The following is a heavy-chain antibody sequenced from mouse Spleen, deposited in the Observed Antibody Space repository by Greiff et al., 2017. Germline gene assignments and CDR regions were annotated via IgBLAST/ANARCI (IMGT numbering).Heavy chain of an antibody. CDR2: IHPNSGST. V-gene: IGHV1-64*01. J-gene: IGHJ3*01. CDR3: ARYDYDEDWFAY. CDR1: GYTFTSYW. D-gene: IGHD2-4*01. Sequence: QVQLQQPGAELVKPGASVKLSCKASGYTFTSYWMHWVKQRPGQGLEWIGMIHPNSGSTNYNEKFKSKATLTVDKSSSTAYMQLSSLTSEDSAVYYCARYDYDEDWFAYWGQGTLVTVSA.